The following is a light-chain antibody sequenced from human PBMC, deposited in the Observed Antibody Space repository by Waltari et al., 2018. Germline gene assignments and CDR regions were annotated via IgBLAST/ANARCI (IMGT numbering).Light chain of an antibody. V-gene: IGLV2-11*01. CDR3: CSFSGTYYV. CDR1: SSDVGSYNY. CDR2: DVT. Sequence: QSALTQPRSVSGTPGQSVTISCTGTSSDVGSYNYVSWYQQHPGKAPKLMIYDVTKRPSGFPDRFSGSKSGNTASLTISGLQAEDEADYHCCSFSGTYYVFGTGTEVTVL. J-gene: IGLJ1*01.